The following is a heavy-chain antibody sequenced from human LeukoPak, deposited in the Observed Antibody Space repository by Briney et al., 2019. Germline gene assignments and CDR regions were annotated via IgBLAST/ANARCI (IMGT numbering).Heavy chain of an antibody. Sequence: SSETLSLTCTVSGGSISSYYWSWIRQPPGKGLEWIGYISNSGNTNYNPSLKSRVTISVDTSKNQFPLKLSSVTAADTAVYYCARLNYYGSGSYYWFDPWGQGTLVTVSS. J-gene: IGHJ5*02. CDR3: ARLNYYGSGSYYWFDP. V-gene: IGHV4-59*01. CDR1: GGSISSYY. CDR2: ISNSGNT. D-gene: IGHD3-10*01.